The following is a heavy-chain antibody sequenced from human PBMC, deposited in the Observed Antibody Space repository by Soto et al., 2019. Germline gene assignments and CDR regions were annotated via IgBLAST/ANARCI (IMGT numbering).Heavy chain of an antibody. D-gene: IGHD4-17*01. CDR3: AREVMTTVTSPYFDY. CDR1: GGTFSSYT. J-gene: IGHJ4*02. V-gene: IGHV1-69*04. CDR2: IIPILGIA. Sequence: SVKVSCKASGGTFSSYTISWVRQAPGQGLEWMGRIIPILGIANYAQKFQGRVTITADKSTSTAYMELSSLRSEDTAVYYCAREVMTTVTSPYFDYRGQGTRVTVSS.